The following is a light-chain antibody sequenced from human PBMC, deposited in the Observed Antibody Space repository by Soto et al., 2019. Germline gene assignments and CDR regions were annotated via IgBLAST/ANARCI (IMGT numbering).Light chain of an antibody. CDR3: SSYTSRSTLV. CDR1: SSDVGGYTY. Sequence: QSALTQPASVSGSPGQSTTISCTGTSSDVGGYTYVSWYQQHPGRAPKLMIYDVSNRPSGVSNRFTASKSGNTASLTISGLQAEDEADYYCSSYTSRSTLVFGGGTQLTVL. V-gene: IGLV2-14*01. CDR2: DVS. J-gene: IGLJ2*01.